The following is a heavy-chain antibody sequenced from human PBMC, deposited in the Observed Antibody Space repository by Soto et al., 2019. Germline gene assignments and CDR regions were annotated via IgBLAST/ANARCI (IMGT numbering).Heavy chain of an antibody. Sequence: QEHLQESGPGLVKPSQTLSLTCTVSGGSIRSVDHWWSWVRQSPGKGLEWLGYIHAGGTTSVTPSLNGRITRSVDTSRNQFSLNLNSGTAADTALFFCAFYAADNRIFEAWGQVCMVTVSS. V-gene: IGHV4-30-4*01. CDR3: AFYAADNRIFEA. CDR1: GGSIRSVDHW. CDR2: IHAGGTT. D-gene: IGHD2-2*01. J-gene: IGHJ5*02.